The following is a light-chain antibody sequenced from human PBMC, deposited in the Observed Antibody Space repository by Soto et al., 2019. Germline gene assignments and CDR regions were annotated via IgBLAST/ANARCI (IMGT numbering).Light chain of an antibody. CDR1: SSDVGGYNY. CDR2: EVS. V-gene: IGLV2-14*01. Sequence: QSALTQPASVSGSPGQSITISCTGTSSDVGGYNYVSWYQQHPGKAPKLIIYEVSDRPSGVSDRFSGSKSGNTASLTISGLQAEDEADYYCCSYAGDSTPYVFGTGTKLTVL. CDR3: CSYAGDSTPYV. J-gene: IGLJ1*01.